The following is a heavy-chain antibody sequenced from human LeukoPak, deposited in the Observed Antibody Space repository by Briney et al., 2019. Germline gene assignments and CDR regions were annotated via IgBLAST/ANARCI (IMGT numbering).Heavy chain of an antibody. CDR2: IYYSGST. Sequence: SETLSLTCTVSGGSISSYYWSWIRQPPGKGLEWIGYIYYSGSTNYNPSLKSRVTISVDTSKNQFSLKLSSVTAADTAVYYCARLPYNYAIDYWGQGTLVTVSS. CDR3: ARLPYNYAIDY. D-gene: IGHD5-18*01. CDR1: GGSISSYY. J-gene: IGHJ4*02. V-gene: IGHV4-59*08.